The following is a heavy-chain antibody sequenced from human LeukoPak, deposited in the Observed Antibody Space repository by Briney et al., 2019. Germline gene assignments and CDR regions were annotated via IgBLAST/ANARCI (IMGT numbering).Heavy chain of an antibody. D-gene: IGHD3-9*01. J-gene: IGHJ4*02. Sequence: PGGSLRLSCAASGFTFSSYEMNWLRQAPGKGLEWVSYISSSGSTIYYADSVKGRFTISRDNAKNSLYLQMNSLRAEDTAVYYCASRVNVLRYFDWLLEFDYWGQGTLVTVSS. V-gene: IGHV3-48*03. CDR3: ASRVNVLRYFDWLLEFDY. CDR1: GFTFSSYE. CDR2: ISSSGSTI.